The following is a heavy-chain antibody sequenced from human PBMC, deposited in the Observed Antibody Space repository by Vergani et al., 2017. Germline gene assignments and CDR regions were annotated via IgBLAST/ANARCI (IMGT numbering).Heavy chain of an antibody. CDR1: GFTVSSNY. D-gene: IGHD1-1*01. V-gene: IGHV3-53*04. Sequence: EVQLVESGGGLVQPGGSLRLSCAASGFTVSSNYMSWVRQAPGKGLEWVSVIYSGGSTYYADSVKGRFTISRHNSKSTLYLQMNSLRTEDTAVYYCATKSCGTPGCQIGYFREWGQGTLVTVSS. CDR3: ATKSCGTPGCQIGYFRE. CDR2: IYSGGST. J-gene: IGHJ1*01.